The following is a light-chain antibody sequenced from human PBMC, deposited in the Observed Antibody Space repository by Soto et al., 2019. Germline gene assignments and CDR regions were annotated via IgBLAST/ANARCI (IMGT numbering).Light chain of an antibody. J-gene: IGLJ1*01. Sequence: QSALTQPASVSGSPGQSITISCTGTSSDIGSYDYVSWYQQHPGKAPNLIIYGVTDRPSGVSNRFPGSKSGNTASLTISGLQAEDEADYYCSSFTSTSTRLFGSGTKVTVL. CDR2: GVT. CDR1: SSDIGSYDY. CDR3: SSFTSTSTRL. V-gene: IGLV2-14*01.